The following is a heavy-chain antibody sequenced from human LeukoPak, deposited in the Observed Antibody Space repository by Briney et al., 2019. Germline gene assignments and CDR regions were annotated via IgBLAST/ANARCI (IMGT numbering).Heavy chain of an antibody. CDR3: ARSIRGYSYVLDY. Sequence: PGTSLRLSCAASGFTFISYAIHWVRQAPGKGLEWVAVISFHGTDSFYADSVKGRFTISRDNSKNTLYLQMNSLRAEDTAVYYCARSIRGYSYVLDYWGQGTLVTVSS. V-gene: IGHV3-30*14. J-gene: IGHJ4*02. D-gene: IGHD5-18*01. CDR1: GFTFISYA. CDR2: ISFHGTDS.